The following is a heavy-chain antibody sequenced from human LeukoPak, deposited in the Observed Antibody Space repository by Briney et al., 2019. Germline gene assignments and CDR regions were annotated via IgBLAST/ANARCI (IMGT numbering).Heavy chain of an antibody. J-gene: IGHJ4*02. CDR3: ARVAPYYDFWSGYYRAGDYFDY. CDR1: DGSISTIPYC. D-gene: IGHD3-3*01. CDR2: ICYNGRT. V-gene: IGHV4-39*07. Sequence: KPSETLSLTCSVSDGSISTIPYCGGWVRQPPGKGLEWIGSICYNGRTYYKPSLKSRVTISVDMSKSHFSLRLSSVTAADTAVYYCARVAPYYDFWSGYYRAGDYFDYWGQGTLVTVSS.